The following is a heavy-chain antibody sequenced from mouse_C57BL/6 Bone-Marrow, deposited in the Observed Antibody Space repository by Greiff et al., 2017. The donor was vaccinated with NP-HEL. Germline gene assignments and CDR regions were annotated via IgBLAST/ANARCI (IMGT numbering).Heavy chain of an antibody. CDR3: TRDGSYYSNLYWYFDV. J-gene: IGHJ1*03. CDR2: ISSGGDYI. V-gene: IGHV5-9-1*02. Sequence: DVMLVESGEGLVKPGGSLKLSCAASGFTFSSYAMSWVRQTPEKRLEWVAYISSGGDYIYYADTVKGRFTISRDNARNTLYLQMSSLKSEDTAMYYCTRDGSYYSNLYWYFDVWGTGTTVTVSS. D-gene: IGHD2-5*01. CDR1: GFTFSSYA.